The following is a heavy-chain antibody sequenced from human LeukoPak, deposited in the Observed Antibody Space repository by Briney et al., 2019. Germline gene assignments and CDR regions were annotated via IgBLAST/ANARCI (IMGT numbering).Heavy chain of an antibody. Sequence: GRSLRLSCTASGFTFGDYAMSWVRQAPGKGLEWVGFIRSKAYGGITEYAASVKGRFTISRDDSKSIAYLQMNSLKTEDTAVYYCTRARGYSYGYLDYWGQGTLVTVSS. D-gene: IGHD5-18*01. CDR1: GFTFGDYA. J-gene: IGHJ4*02. CDR2: IRSKAYGGIT. CDR3: TRARGYSYGYLDY. V-gene: IGHV3-49*04.